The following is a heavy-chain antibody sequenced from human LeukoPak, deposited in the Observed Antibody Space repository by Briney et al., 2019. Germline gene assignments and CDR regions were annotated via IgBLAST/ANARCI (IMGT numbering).Heavy chain of an antibody. J-gene: IGHJ4*02. CDR2: FDPEDGET. CDR1: GYTLTELS. CDR3: ATASLDY. V-gene: IGHV1-24*01. Sequence: ASVKVSCKVSGYTLTELSIHWVRQAPGKGLGWMGGFDPEDGETIYAQKFQGRVTMTEDTSTDTAYMELSSLRSEDTAVFYCATASLDYWGQGTLVTVSS.